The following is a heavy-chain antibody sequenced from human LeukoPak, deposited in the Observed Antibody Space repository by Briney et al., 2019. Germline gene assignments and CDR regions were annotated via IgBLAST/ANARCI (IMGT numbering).Heavy chain of an antibody. D-gene: IGHD2-21*01. CDR2: IQNDASTE. Sequence: QPGGSLRLSCAASGFIFSHYGMHWVRQAQGKGLEWVAFIQNDASTENFADSVKGRFTISRDNSKNTVFLQMNSLRVEDTAVYYCARELSQIVWGGLDYGGQGTLVSVSS. CDR3: ARELSQIVWGGLDY. V-gene: IGHV3-30*02. CDR1: GFIFSHYG. J-gene: IGHJ4*02.